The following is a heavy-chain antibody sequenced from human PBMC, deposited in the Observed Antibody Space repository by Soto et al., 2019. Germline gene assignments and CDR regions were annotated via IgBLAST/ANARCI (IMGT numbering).Heavy chain of an antibody. V-gene: IGHV1-69*06. Sequence: GASVKVSCKASGGTFSSYAISWVRQAPGQGLEWMGGIIPIFGTANYAQKFQGRVTITADKSTSTAYMELSSLRPEDTAVYYCVRAPLDYYSADYFDNWGQGTLVTVSS. J-gene: IGHJ4*02. CDR1: GGTFSSYA. D-gene: IGHD2-21*01. CDR3: VRAPLDYYSADYFDN. CDR2: IIPIFGTA.